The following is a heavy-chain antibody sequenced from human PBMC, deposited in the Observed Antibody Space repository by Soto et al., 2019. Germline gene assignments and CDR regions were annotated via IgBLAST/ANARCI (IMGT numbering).Heavy chain of an antibody. CDR3: ARHPGVAVAGSSDY. V-gene: IGHV3-33*01. CDR1: GFIFSNYG. D-gene: IGHD6-19*01. J-gene: IGHJ4*02. Sequence: TGGSLRLSCAASGFIFSNYGMHWVRQATGKGLEWVAVIWYDGSNKYYADSVQGRFSISRDNSKNMLYLQMNSLRAEDTAVYYCARHPGVAVAGSSDYWGQGTLVTVSS. CDR2: IWYDGSNK.